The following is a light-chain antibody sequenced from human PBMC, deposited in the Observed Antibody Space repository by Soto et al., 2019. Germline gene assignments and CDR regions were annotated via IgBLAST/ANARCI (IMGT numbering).Light chain of an antibody. Sequence: DIVLTQSPRSLPVSPGEPASISCRSNQSLMHSNGFNYLDWYLQKPGQSPRLLIYLGSHRASDVSDRFTGSGSGTDFTLEISRVEAGDVGVYYCMQALEKGITFGPGTKVDI. V-gene: IGKV2-28*01. CDR2: LGS. CDR3: MQALEKGIT. J-gene: IGKJ3*01. CDR1: QSLMHSNGFNY.